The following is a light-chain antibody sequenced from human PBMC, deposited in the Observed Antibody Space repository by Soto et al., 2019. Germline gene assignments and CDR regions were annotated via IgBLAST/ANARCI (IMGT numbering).Light chain of an antibody. CDR2: DAS. Sequence: EIVMTQSPATLSVSPGERATLSCRASQSISSNLAWYQRKPGQGPRLLIYDASTRATGIPARFSGSGSGTDFTLTISSLQSEDFAVYYCQQYNNWLRWTFGQGTKVEIK. CDR1: QSISSN. CDR3: QQYNNWLRWT. J-gene: IGKJ1*01. V-gene: IGKV3-15*01.